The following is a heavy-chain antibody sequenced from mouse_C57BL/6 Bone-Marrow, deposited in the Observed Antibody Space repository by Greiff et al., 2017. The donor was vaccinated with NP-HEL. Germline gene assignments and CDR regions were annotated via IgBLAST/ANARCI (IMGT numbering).Heavy chain of an antibody. CDR1: GFTFSSYA. D-gene: IGHD2-1*01. CDR2: ISDGGSYT. J-gene: IGHJ2*01. Sequence: EVKVVESGGGLVKPGGSLKLSCAASGFTFSSYAMSWVRQTPEKRLEWVATISDGGSYTYYPDNVKGRFTISRDNAKNNLYLQMSHLKSEDTAMYYCARDEGVIGYFDYWGQGTTLTVSS. CDR3: ARDEGVIGYFDY. V-gene: IGHV5-4*01.